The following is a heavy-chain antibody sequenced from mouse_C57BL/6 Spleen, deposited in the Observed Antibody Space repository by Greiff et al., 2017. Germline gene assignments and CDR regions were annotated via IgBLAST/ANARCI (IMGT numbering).Heavy chain of an antibody. CDR2: IYPGSGNT. CDR3: ARYSNCGYFDV. V-gene: IGHV1-76*01. D-gene: IGHD2-5*01. CDR1: GYTFTDYY. Sequence: QVQLQQSGAELVRPGASVKLSCKASGYTFTDYYINWVKQRPGQGLEWIARIYPGSGNTNYNEKFKGKATLTAEKSSSTAYMQLSSLTSEDSAVYFCARYSNCGYFDVWGTGTTLTVSS. J-gene: IGHJ1*03.